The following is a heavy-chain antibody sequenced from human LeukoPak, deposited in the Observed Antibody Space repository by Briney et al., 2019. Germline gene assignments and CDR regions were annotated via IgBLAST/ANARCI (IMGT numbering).Heavy chain of an antibody. Sequence: GGSLRLFCAASGFTFSSYGMHWVCQAPGKGLEWVAVISYDGSNKYYADSVKGRFTISRDNSKNTLYLQMNSLRAEDTAVYYCAIHEVNYYGSGSYYNDYWGQGTLVTVSS. D-gene: IGHD3-10*01. CDR3: AIHEVNYYGSGSYYNDY. J-gene: IGHJ4*02. V-gene: IGHV3-30*03. CDR2: ISYDGSNK. CDR1: GFTFSSYG.